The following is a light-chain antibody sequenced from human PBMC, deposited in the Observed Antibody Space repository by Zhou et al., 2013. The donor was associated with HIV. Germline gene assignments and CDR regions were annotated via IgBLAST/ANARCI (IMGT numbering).Light chain of an antibody. CDR1: PSVSDRY. V-gene: IGKV3-20*01. J-gene: IGKJ4*01. CDR3: QQYGSSPLT. Sequence: EVVLTQSPGILSLSPGVRVTLSCRASPSVSDRYLAWYQQKPGQAPRLLIYGASNRATGIPDRFSGSGSGTDFILTISRLEPEDFAVYYCQQYGSSPLTFGGGTKVEI. CDR2: GAS.